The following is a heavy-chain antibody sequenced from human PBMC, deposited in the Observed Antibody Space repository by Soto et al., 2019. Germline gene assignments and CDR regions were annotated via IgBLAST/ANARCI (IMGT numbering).Heavy chain of an antibody. CDR3: ARDGVTIFGVVINWFDP. J-gene: IGHJ5*02. Sequence: ASVKVSCKASGDIFTSYGISWVRQAPGQGLEWMGWISAYNGNTNYAQKLQGRVTMTTDTSTSTAYMELRSLRSDDTAVYYCARDGVTIFGVVINWFDPWGQGTLVTVSS. V-gene: IGHV1-18*01. D-gene: IGHD3-3*01. CDR1: GDIFTSYG. CDR2: ISAYNGNT.